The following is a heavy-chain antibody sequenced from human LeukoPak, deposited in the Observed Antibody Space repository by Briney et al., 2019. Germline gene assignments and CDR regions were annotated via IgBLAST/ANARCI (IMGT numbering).Heavy chain of an antibody. V-gene: IGHV4-34*01. D-gene: IGHD1-26*01. CDR3: ARASGSYNIDY. CDR1: GGSFSGYY. J-gene: IGHJ4*02. Sequence: PSETLSLTCAVYGGSFSGYYWSWIRQPPGKGLEWIGEINHSGSTNYNPSLKSRVTISVDTSKYQFSLKLSSVTAADTAVYYCARASGSYNIDYWGQGTLVTVSS. CDR2: INHSGST.